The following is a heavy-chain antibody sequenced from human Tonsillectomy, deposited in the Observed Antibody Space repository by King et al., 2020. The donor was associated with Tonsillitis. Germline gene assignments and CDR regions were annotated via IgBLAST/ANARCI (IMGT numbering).Heavy chain of an antibody. CDR2: IYSGTGR. J-gene: IGHJ4*02. V-gene: IGHV3-53*01. D-gene: IGHD6-6*01. CDR1: GFTVRSNY. Sequence: QLVQSGGGLIQPGGSLRLSWSSSGFTVRSNYMSWVRQAPGKRLEWGSVIYSGTGRTYADSVKGRLTISRDHAKNMVVLPMNSLRAADTAVYYRARAPYSTSSFFFDLWGQGTLVTVSS. CDR3: ARAPYSTSSFFFDL.